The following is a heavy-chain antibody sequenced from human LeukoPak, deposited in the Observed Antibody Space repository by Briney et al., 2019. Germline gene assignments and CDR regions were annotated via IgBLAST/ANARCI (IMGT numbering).Heavy chain of an antibody. CDR3: AREYYDFWSGYSTPFSEFGY. D-gene: IGHD3-3*01. CDR1: GFTFSNFG. V-gene: IGHV3-30*19. Sequence: GGSLRLSCAASGFTFSNFGMHWVRQAPGKGLEWVAVISSDGSNEYYADSVKGRFTISRDNSKNTLYLQMNSLRAEDTAVYYCAREYYDFWSGYSTPFSEFGYWGQGTLVTVSS. CDR2: ISSDGSNE. J-gene: IGHJ4*02.